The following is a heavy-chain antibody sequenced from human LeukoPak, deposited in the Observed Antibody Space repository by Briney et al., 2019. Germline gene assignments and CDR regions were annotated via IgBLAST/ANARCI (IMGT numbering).Heavy chain of an antibody. Sequence: PSETLSLTCAVYGGSFSGYYWSWIRQPPGKGLEWIGEINHSGSTNYNPSLKSRVTISVDTSKNQFSLKLSSVTAADTAVYYCARRKGWLGYFDYWGQGTLVTVSS. V-gene: IGHV4-34*01. CDR3: ARRKGWLGYFDY. D-gene: IGHD5-12*01. CDR1: GGSFSGYY. CDR2: INHSGST. J-gene: IGHJ4*02.